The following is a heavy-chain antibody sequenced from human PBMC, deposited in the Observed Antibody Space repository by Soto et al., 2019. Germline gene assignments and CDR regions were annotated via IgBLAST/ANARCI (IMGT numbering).Heavy chain of an antibody. J-gene: IGHJ4*02. D-gene: IGHD4-17*01. Sequence: GGSLRLSCAASGFTFSSYSMNWVRQAPGKGLEWVSYISSSSSTIYYADSVKGRFTISRDNAKNSLYLQMNSLRAEDTAVYYCARDRGPGHGDQRDYWGQGTLVTVSS. CDR1: GFTFSSYS. CDR2: ISSSSSTI. V-gene: IGHV3-48*01. CDR3: ARDRGPGHGDQRDY.